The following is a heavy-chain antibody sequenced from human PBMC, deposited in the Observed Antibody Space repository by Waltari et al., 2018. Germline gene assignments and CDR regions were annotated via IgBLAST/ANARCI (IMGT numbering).Heavy chain of an antibody. D-gene: IGHD3-10*01. CDR2: INHSGST. CDR3: ASSTMVRGFWFDP. Sequence: QVQLQQWGAGLLKPSETLSLTCAVYGGSFSGYYWSWIRQPPGKGLEWIGEINHSGSTNYNPSLKSRVTISVDTSKNQFSLKLSSVTAADTAVYYCASSTMVRGFWFDPWGQGTLVTVSS. CDR1: GGSFSGYY. V-gene: IGHV4-34*01. J-gene: IGHJ5*02.